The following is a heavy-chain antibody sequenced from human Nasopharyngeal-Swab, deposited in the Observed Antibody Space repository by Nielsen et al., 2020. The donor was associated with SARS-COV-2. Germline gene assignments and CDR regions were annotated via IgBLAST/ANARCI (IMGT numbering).Heavy chain of an antibody. CDR2: INHSGST. CDR3: ERSRELRYFDWSYYYYYYMDV. Sequence: SETLSLTCAVYGGSFSGYYWSWIRQPPGKGLEWIGEINHSGSTNYNPSLKSRVTISVDTSKNQFSLKLSSVTAADTAVYYCERSRELRYFDWSYYYYYYMDVWGKGTTVTVSS. CDR1: GGSFSGYY. J-gene: IGHJ6*03. V-gene: IGHV4-34*01. D-gene: IGHD3-9*01.